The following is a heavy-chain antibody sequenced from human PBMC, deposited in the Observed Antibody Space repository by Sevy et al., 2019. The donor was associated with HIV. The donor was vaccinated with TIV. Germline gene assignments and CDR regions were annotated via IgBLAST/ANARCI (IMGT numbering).Heavy chain of an antibody. CDR1: GFTFSKYA. V-gene: IGHV3-23*01. J-gene: IGHJ4*02. CDR2: FSFGCGKI. D-gene: IGHD2-2*01. Sequence: GGSLRLSCAASGFTFSKYAMSWVRQAPGKGLEWVSTFSFGCGKINYADSVKGRLTISRDNSKNTLYLQMNSLRAEDTALYYCAREGCSKPHDYWGQGTLVTVSS. CDR3: AREGCSKPHDY.